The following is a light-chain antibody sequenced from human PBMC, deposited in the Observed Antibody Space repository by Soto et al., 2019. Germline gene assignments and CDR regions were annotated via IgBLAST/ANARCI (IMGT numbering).Light chain of an antibody. CDR2: EVS. CDR3: CSYAGSTTRVQ. V-gene: IGLV2-14*01. J-gene: IGLJ2*01. Sequence: QSVLTQPASVSGSPGQSITISCTGTSSDVDTYKYVSWYQQHPGKAPKLMIYEVSYRPSGVSDRFSGSKSGITASLTISGLQAEDEADYYSCSYAGSTTRVQFGGGTKVTVL. CDR1: SSDVDTYKY.